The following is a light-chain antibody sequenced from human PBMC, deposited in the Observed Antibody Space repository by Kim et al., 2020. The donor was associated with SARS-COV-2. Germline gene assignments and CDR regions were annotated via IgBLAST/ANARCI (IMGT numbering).Light chain of an antibody. CDR3: QKYNSAPWT. Sequence: ASIGDRVTITCRASQDIANSLAWYQQKPGKVPQVLIYAAATLQSGVPSRFSGSGSGTEFTLTIGSLQTEDVATYYCQKYNSAPWTFGPGTKVDIK. J-gene: IGKJ1*01. V-gene: IGKV1-27*01. CDR1: QDIANS. CDR2: AAA.